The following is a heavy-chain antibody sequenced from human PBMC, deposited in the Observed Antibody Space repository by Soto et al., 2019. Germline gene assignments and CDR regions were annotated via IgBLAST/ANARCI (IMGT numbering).Heavy chain of an antibody. V-gene: IGHV4-39*01. D-gene: IGHD4-17*01. Sequence: SETLSLTCTVSGGSLTSNSYYWGWIRQPPGKGLEWIGSFYYSQSTYFNPSLKSRVTISVETSENQYSLKLSAVTAADTAVYYCARRSTVTYDYWGQGILVTVSS. J-gene: IGHJ4*02. CDR2: FYYSQST. CDR1: GGSLTSNSYY. CDR3: ARRSTVTYDY.